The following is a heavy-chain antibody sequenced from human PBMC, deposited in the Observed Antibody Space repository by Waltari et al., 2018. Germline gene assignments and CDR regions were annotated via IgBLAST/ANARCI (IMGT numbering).Heavy chain of an antibody. J-gene: IGHJ4*02. CDR1: GFHFTIAW. V-gene: IGHV3-15*01. CDR3: TTITMLNIHPDF. Sequence: EVNLVESGGGLVKPGGSLRLSCAASGFHFTIAWMNWVRQPPGKGLGWVARIRAKSDGGNTEYAAPVKGRFTISRDDSMNTLYLQMDSLKTEDTAVYYCTTITMLNIHPDFWGQGTLVTVSS. D-gene: IGHD3-10*01. CDR2: IRAKSDGGNT.